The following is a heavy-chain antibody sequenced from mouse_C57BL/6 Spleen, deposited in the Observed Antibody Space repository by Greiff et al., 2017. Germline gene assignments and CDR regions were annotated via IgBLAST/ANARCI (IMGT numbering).Heavy chain of an antibody. V-gene: IGHV5-4*01. D-gene: IGHD2-13*01. CDR3: ARDRSDCGCFDV. J-gene: IGHJ1*03. CDR1: GFTFSSYA. Sequence: EVQRLESGGGLVKPGGSLKLSCAASGFTFSSYAMSWVRQTPEKRLEWVATISDGGSYTYYPDNVKGRFTNSRDNVKNNQYLQMGQLESEDTAMDYCARDRSDCGCFDVWGTGTTGTVSS. CDR2: ISDGGSYT.